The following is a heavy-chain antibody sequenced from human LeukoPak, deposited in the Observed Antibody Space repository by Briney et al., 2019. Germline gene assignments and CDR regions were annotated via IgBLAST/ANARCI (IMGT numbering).Heavy chain of an antibody. CDR1: GGSISSGDYY. V-gene: IGHV4-30-4*01. CDR2: IYYSGST. CDR3: ASVYCSSTSCYVDY. Sequence: KASETLSLTCTVSGGSISSGDYYWSWIRQPPGKGLEWIGYIYYSGSTYYNPSLKSRVTISVDTSKNQFSLKLSSVTAADTAVYYCASVYCSSTSCYVDYWGQGTLVTVSS. D-gene: IGHD2-2*01. J-gene: IGHJ4*02.